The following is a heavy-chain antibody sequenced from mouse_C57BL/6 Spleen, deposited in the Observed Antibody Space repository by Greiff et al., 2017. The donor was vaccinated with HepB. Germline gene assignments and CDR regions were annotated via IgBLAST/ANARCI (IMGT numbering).Heavy chain of an antibody. Sequence: QVQLQQPGAELVKPGASVKLSCKASGYTFTSYWMHWVKQRPGQGLEWIGMIHPNSGSTNYNEKFKSKATLTVDKSSSTAYMQLSSLTSEDSAVYFCADYYGSSPWFAYWGQGTLVTVSA. CDR3: ADYYGSSPWFAY. CDR2: IHPNSGST. V-gene: IGHV1-64*01. D-gene: IGHD1-1*01. CDR1: GYTFTSYW. J-gene: IGHJ3*01.